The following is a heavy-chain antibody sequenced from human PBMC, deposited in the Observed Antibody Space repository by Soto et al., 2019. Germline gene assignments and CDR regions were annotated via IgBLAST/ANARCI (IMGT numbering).Heavy chain of an antibody. CDR1: GFTFSCCA. CDR3: AKDEGVGATLGLPSGNDY. J-gene: IGHJ4*02. Sequence: QVQLVESGGGVVQPGRSLRLSCAASGFTFSCCAMHWVRQAPGKGLEWVAVISYDGSIKYYADSVKGRFTISRDNSKNTLYLQTNSLSFEDTAVYFCAKDEGVGATLGLPSGNDYWGQGTLVTVSS. V-gene: IGHV3-30*18. D-gene: IGHD1-26*01. CDR2: ISYDGSIK.